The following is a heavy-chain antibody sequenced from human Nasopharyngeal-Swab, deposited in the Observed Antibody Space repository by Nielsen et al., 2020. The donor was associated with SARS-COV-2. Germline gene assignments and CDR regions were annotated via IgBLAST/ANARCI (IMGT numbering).Heavy chain of an antibody. CDR2: MYSGGST. Sequence: RQAPGKGGEWVSVMYSGGSTYNADAVKGRFTISRHNSKNTLYLQMNSLRAYDTAVYYGARELGSGYRGYDNYYGMDVWGQGTTVTVSS. V-gene: IGHV3-53*04. J-gene: IGHJ6*02. CDR3: ARELGSGYRGYDNYYGMDV. D-gene: IGHD5-12*01.